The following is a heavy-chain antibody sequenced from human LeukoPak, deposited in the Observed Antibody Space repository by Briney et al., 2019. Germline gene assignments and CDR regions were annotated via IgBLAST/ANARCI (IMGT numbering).Heavy chain of an antibody. Sequence: SETLSLTCTVSDASISNYHWSWIRQPAGKGLEWIGRIYTSETTDYNPSLKSRVTLSLDTSKNQFSLRLSSVTAADTAMYYCARDSGNYRGMDYWGQGTLVTVSS. J-gene: IGHJ4*02. CDR3: ARDSGNYRGMDY. V-gene: IGHV4-4*07. CDR2: IYTSETT. CDR1: DASISNYH. D-gene: IGHD1-26*01.